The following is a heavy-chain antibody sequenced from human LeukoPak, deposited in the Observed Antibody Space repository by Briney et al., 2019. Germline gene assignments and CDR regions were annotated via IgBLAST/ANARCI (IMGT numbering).Heavy chain of an antibody. V-gene: IGHV1-2*02. CDR1: GYSFTDYY. D-gene: IGHD6-13*01. CDR3: VRVVRRAAAHAGNWFDP. CDR2: INPNTGGT. Sequence: ASVKVSCKASGYSFTDYYMHWVRQAPGQGLEWMGWINPNTGGTDYIQKFQGRVTMTRDTSISTAYMEVNSLKSDDTAVYYCVRVVRRAAAHAGNWFDPWGQGTLVTVSS. J-gene: IGHJ5*02.